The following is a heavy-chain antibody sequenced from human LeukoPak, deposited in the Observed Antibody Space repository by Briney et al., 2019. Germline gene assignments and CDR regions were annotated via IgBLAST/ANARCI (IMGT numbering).Heavy chain of an antibody. D-gene: IGHD3-3*01. CDR1: GGSFSGYY. CDR2: INHSGST. CDR3: ARGLGTTYDFWSGYYRYNWFDP. V-gene: IGHV4-34*01. Sequence: SETLSLTCAVYGGSFSGYYWSWIRHPPWKGQEWIGEINHSGSTNYNPSLKSRVTISVDTSKNQFSLKLSSVTAADTAVYYCARGLGTTYDFWSGYYRYNWFDPWGQGTLVTVSS. J-gene: IGHJ5*02.